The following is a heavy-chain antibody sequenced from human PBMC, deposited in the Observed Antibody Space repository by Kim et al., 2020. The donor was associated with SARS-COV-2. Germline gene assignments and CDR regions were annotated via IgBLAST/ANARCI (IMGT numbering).Heavy chain of an antibody. CDR3: ARSYYFGSTSFDP. V-gene: IGHV5-10-1*01. D-gene: IGHD3-10*01. J-gene: IGHJ5*02. Sequence: HYSPSFDGRVTISLDKSIGTAFLQWSSLEASDTAIYYCARSYYFGSTSFDPWGQGTLVTVSS.